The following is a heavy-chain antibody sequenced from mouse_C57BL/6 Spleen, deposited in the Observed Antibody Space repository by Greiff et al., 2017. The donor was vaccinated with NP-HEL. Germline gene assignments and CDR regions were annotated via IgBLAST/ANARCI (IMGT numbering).Heavy chain of an antibody. J-gene: IGHJ3*01. V-gene: IGHV2-9-1*01. D-gene: IGHD1-1*01. CDR1: GFSLTSYA. Sequence: VKLVESGPGLVAPSQSLSITCTVSGFSLTSYAISWVRQPPGKGLEWLGVIWTGGGTNYNSALKSRLSISKDNSKSQVFLKMNSLQTDDTARYYCARTPPLGSQAWFAYWGQGTLVTVSA. CDR3: ARTPPLGSQAWFAY. CDR2: IWTGGGT.